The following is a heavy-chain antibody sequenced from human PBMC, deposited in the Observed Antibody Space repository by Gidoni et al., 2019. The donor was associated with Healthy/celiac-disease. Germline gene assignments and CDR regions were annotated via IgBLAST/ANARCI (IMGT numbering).Heavy chain of an antibody. D-gene: IGHD6-13*01. CDR3: ARDLQQLVPLDY. CDR2: ISSSSSYI. CDR1: GFTFSSYS. Sequence: EVQLVESGGGLVKPGGSLRLSCAASGFTFSSYSMNWVRQAPGKGLEWVSSISSSSSYIYYADSVKGRFTISRDNAKNSLYLQMNSLRAEDTAVYYCARDLQQLVPLDYWGQGTLVTVSS. J-gene: IGHJ4*02. V-gene: IGHV3-21*01.